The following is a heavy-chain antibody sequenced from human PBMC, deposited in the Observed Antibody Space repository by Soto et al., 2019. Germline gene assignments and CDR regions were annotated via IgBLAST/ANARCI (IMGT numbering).Heavy chain of an antibody. CDR1: GGSISSGDYY. D-gene: IGHD3-10*01. J-gene: IGHJ4*02. Sequence: SETLSLTCTVSGGSISSGDYYWSWIRQPPGKGLEWIGYIYYGGSTYYNPSLKSRVTISVDTSKNQFSLKLSSVTAADTAVYYCARGILGVTDYWGQGTLVTVSS. CDR2: IYYGGST. CDR3: ARGILGVTDY. V-gene: IGHV4-30-4*01.